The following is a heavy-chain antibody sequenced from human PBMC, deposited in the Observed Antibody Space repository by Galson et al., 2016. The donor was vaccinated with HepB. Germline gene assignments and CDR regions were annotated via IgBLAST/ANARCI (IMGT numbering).Heavy chain of an antibody. D-gene: IGHD1-26*01. CDR2: MRSFYDGGTP. Sequence: SLRLSCAGSGFTFNGAWMAWVRQAPGRGLEWIGRMRSFYDGGTPDYAAPVKGRFTISRDNDMQTLYLQMSSLKIEDTAVYYCAIIDKSSWDRAEYFYHWGQGTLLTVSS. V-gene: IGHV3-15*01. CDR1: GFTFNGAW. J-gene: IGHJ1*01. CDR3: AIIDKSSWDRAEYFYH.